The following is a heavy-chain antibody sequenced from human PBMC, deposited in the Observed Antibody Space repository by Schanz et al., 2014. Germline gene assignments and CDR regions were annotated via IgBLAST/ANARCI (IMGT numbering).Heavy chain of an antibody. CDR2: LYTVGGT. D-gene: IGHD6-6*01. CDR1: GFTVSSND. V-gene: IGHV3-53*01. J-gene: IGHJ6*02. CDR3: AKNWKGHHITGRPGWSDGMDV. Sequence: QLVESGGGLVQPGGSLRLSCAPSGFTVSSNDMSWVRQAPGKGLEWVAVLYTVGGTYYADSVKGRFTISRDNAKNTLYLQMNSLRVEDTAEYYCAKNWKGHHITGRPGWSDGMDVWGQGILVTVSS.